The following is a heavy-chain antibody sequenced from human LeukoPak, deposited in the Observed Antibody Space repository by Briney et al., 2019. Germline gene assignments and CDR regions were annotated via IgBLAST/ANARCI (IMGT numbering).Heavy chain of an antibody. CDR2: INTNTGNP. Sequence: ASVKVSCKASGYTFTSYAMNWVRQAPGQGLEWMGWINTNTGNPTYAQGFTGRFVFSLDTSVSTAYLQISSLKAEATAVYYCARGYSSSWYSGTEHWGQGTLVTVSS. CDR1: GYTFTSYA. CDR3: ARGYSSSWYSGTEH. D-gene: IGHD6-13*01. J-gene: IGHJ1*01. V-gene: IGHV7-4-1*02.